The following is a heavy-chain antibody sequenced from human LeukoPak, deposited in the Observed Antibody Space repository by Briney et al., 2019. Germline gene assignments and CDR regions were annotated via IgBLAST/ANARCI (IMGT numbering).Heavy chain of an antibody. CDR3: TREDRPYCPFAY. CDR2: IAHDGTT. V-gene: IGHV4-4*02. Sequence: SETLSLTCGVSGGSINITNYWRWVRQAPGEGLEWIGEIAHDGTTNYNPSLRSRVAMSFDRANNQFSLSLTSVTAADTAVYYCTREDRPYCPFAYWGQGGLVTVSS. CDR1: GGSINITNY. D-gene: IGHD1-26*01. J-gene: IGHJ4*02.